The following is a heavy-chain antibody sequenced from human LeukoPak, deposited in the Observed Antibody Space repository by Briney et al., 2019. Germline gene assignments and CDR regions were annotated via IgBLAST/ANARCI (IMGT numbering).Heavy chain of an antibody. D-gene: IGHD6-19*01. V-gene: IGHV4-59*01. CDR3: ATTIGWYRFDY. CDR1: GGSISSFH. J-gene: IGHJ4*02. CDR2: IYYSGST. Sequence: SETLSLTCTVSGGSISSFHWSWIRQPPGKGLEWIGHIYYSGSTNYNPSLTSRVTISLDTSKTHFSLNLSSVTAADTAVYYCATTIGWYRFDYWGQGTLVTVSS.